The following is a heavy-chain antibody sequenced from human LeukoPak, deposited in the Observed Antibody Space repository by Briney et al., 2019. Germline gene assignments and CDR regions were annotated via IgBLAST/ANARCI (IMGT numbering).Heavy chain of an antibody. CDR3: VASMGTY. V-gene: IGHV3-74*03. J-gene: IGHJ4*02. CDR2: INSDGRII. CDR1: GFTFSTYW. D-gene: IGHD1-7*01. Sequence: PGGSLRLSCAASGFTFSTYWMHWVRQVPGKGLVWVSRINSDGRIITYADSVKGRFTISRDNARNMVYLQMSSLRAEDTAVYYRVASMGTYWGQGTLVPVSS.